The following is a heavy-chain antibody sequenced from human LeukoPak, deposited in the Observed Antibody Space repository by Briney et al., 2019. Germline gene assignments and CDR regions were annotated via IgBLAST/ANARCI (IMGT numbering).Heavy chain of an antibody. J-gene: IGHJ6*03. D-gene: IGHD5-24*01. V-gene: IGHV4-4*07. CDR2: IYTSGST. CDR1: GGSISSYY. CDR3: ARGDNYANRGYYMDV. Sequence: PSETLSLTCTVSGGSISSYYWSWIRQPAGKGLEWIGRIYTSGSTNYNPSLKSRVTISVDTSKNQFSLKLSSVTAADTAVYYCARGDNYANRGYYMDVWGKGTTVTVSS.